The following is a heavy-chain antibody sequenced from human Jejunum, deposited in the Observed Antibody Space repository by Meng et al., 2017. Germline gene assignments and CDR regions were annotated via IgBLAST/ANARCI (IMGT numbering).Heavy chain of an antibody. V-gene: IGHV4-4*02. D-gene: IGHD3-16*01. CDR1: GDSISSTSW. Sequence: QVHLQESGPGLVKPSGTLSLTCEASGDSISSTSWWDWLRQPPGKGLEWIGEIYHSGRSNFIPSLKSRVSISLDESKNQFSLTLNSVTAADTAVYYCARGVGDIRFGFDYWGQGILVTVSS. J-gene: IGHJ4*02. CDR3: ARGVGDIRFGFDY. CDR2: IYHSGRS.